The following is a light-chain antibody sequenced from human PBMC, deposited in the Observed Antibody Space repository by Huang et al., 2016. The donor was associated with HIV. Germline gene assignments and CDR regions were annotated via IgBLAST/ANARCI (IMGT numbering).Light chain of an antibody. CDR3: QQYNGYWWT. Sequence: GDRVTITGRARQGISTWLAWYQKKPGKAPTLLIYKASNLESGVPSRFSGSGSGTEFTLTITSLQPDDFATYYCQQYNGYWWTFGQGTKVEIK. CDR2: KAS. CDR1: QGISTW. V-gene: IGKV1-5*03. J-gene: IGKJ1*01.